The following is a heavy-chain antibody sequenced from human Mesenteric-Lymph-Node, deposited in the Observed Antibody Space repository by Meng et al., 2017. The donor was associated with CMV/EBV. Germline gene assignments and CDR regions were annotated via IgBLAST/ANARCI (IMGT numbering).Heavy chain of an antibody. D-gene: IGHD5/OR15-5a*01. CDR3: ARELSTFRYFDY. CDR2: IIPIFGTA. V-gene: IGHV1-69*01. CDR1: GYTFTGYY. Sequence: CKASGYTFTGYYMHWVRQAPGQGLEWMGGIIPIFGTANYAQKFQGRVTITADESTSTAYMELSSLRSEDTAVYYCARELSTFRYFDYWGQGTLVTVSS. J-gene: IGHJ4*02.